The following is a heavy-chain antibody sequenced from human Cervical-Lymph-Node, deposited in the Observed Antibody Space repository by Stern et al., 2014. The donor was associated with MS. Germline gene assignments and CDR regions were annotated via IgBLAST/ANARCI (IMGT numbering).Heavy chain of an antibody. J-gene: IGHJ6*02. CDR1: GFSLTTDGVG. CDR3: SHTAVTFDEAYGLDV. D-gene: IGHD4-17*01. CDR2: IYWDADK. Sequence: QITLKESGPTLVKPTQTLTLTCTFSGFSLTTDGVGVHWIRQPPGKALEWLAVIYWDADKRYSPSQKSRLTITNDTSTNQVVLTITNTDPVDTATYYCSHTAVTFDEAYGLDVWGQGTTVTVSS. V-gene: IGHV2-5*02.